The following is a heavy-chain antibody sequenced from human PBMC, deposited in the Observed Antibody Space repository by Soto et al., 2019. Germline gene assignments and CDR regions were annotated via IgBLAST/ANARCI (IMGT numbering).Heavy chain of an antibody. J-gene: IGHJ4*02. CDR3: ARVVTALALWRSYFEF. CDR1: GASVGSRSHS. Sequence: PSETLSLTCTVSGASVGSRSHSWAWFRQPPGKGLEWIGNIDSSEITEFSPSLRSRLSMSVDASANQFSLNLKSVTAQDTAVYFCARVVTALALWRSYFEFWGRGVLVTVSS. V-gene: IGHV4-39*01. CDR2: IDSSEIT. D-gene: IGHD2-21*02.